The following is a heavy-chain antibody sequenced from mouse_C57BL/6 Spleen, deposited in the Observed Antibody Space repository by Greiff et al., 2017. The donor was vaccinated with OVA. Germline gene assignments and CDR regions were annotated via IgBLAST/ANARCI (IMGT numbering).Heavy chain of an antibody. CDR1: GYAFTNYL. V-gene: IGHV1-54*01. CDR3: ARSKMGYYYCDY. CDR2: INPGSGGT. D-gene: IGHD3-1*01. Sequence: QVQLQQSGAELVRPGTSVKVSCKASGYAFTNYLIDWVKQRPGQGLEWIGVINPGSGGTNYNEKFKGKATLTADKSSSTAYMQLSSLTSEDAAVYCGARSKMGYYYCDYWGQGTTLTVSS. J-gene: IGHJ2*01.